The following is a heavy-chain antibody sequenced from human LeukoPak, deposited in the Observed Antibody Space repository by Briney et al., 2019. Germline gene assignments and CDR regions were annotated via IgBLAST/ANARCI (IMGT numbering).Heavy chain of an antibody. D-gene: IGHD1-26*01. V-gene: IGHV7-4-1*01. Sequence: ASVKVSCKASGYTFTSYAMNWVRQAPGQGLEWMGWINTNTGNPTYAQGFTGRFVFSLDTSVSTAYLQIGSLKAEDTAVYYCARRPFMGDYYYYYMDVWGKGTTVTVSS. CDR2: INTNTGNP. CDR1: GYTFTSYA. CDR3: ARRPFMGDYYYYYMDV. J-gene: IGHJ6*03.